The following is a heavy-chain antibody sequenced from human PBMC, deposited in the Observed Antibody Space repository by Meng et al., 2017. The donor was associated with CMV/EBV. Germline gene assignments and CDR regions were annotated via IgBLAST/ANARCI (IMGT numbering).Heavy chain of an antibody. D-gene: IGHD6-13*01. J-gene: IGHJ5*02. Sequence: QVHLQVSAPGRETPSEPLPLTGTVSGVSININYWSWRRTPAGKGLEWIGRIYPSGSTTYNPSLKSRVTMSVDTSKNQFSLKLSSVTAADTAVYYCARVFPPLAAADYWQNNWFDPWGQGTLVTVSS. CDR3: ARVFPPLAAADYWQNNWFDP. CDR1: GVSININY. CDR2: IYPSGST. V-gene: IGHV4-4*07.